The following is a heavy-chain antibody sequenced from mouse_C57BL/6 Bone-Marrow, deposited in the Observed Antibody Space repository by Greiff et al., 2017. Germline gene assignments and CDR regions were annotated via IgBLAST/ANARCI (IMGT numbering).Heavy chain of an antibody. V-gene: IGHV5-12*01. CDR2: ISNGGGST. CDR1: GFTFSDYY. CDR3: ARLDDSAWFAY. J-gene: IGHJ3*01. D-gene: IGHD2-4*01. Sequence: EVKLMESGGGLVQPGGSLKLSCAASGFTFSDYYMYWVRQTPEKRLEWVAYISNGGGSTYYPDTVKGRFTISRDNAKNTLYLQMRRLKSEDTAMYYCARLDDSAWFAYWGQGTLVTVSA.